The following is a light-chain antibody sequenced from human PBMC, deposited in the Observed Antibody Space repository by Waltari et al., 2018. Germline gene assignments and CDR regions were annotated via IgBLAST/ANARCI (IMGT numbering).Light chain of an antibody. CDR2: GAS. J-gene: IGKJ4*01. CDR3: QQYNNWPPFLT. Sequence: EIVMTQSPATLSVSPGERATLSCRASQSVSSNLAWYQQNPGQAPRLLIYGASTRATGIPARFSGSGSGTEFTLTISSMQSEDFAVYYCQQYNNWPPFLTFGGGTKVEIK. CDR1: QSVSSN. V-gene: IGKV3-15*01.